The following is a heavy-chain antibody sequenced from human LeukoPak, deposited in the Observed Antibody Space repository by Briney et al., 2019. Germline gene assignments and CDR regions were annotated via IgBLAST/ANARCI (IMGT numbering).Heavy chain of an antibody. Sequence: ASVKVSCRGSGGTFIRYAISWVRQAPGQGREGMGGIIPSFGTANYAQKFQGRVTISTDESTSTAYMELSSLRSEDTAVYYCARDGPHGDYVGATDWGQGTLVTVSS. CDR3: ARDGPHGDYVGATD. V-gene: IGHV1-69*05. CDR2: IIPSFGTA. D-gene: IGHD4-17*01. J-gene: IGHJ4*02. CDR1: GGTFIRYA.